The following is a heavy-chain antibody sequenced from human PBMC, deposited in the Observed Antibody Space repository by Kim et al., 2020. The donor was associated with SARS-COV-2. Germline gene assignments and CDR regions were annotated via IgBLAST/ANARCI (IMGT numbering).Heavy chain of an antibody. CDR2: ISWNSGSI. Sequence: GGSLRLSCAASGFTFGDYAMHWVRQAPGKGLEWVSGISWNSGSIGYADSVKGRFTISRDNAKNSLYLQMNSLRAEDTALYYCAKGRYYDSSGINYYYYGMDVWGQGTTVTVSS. V-gene: IGHV3-9*01. J-gene: IGHJ6*02. D-gene: IGHD3-22*01. CDR3: AKGRYYDSSGINYYYYGMDV. CDR1: GFTFGDYA.